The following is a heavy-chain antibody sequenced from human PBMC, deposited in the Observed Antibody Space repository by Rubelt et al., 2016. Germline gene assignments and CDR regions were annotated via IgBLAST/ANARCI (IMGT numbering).Heavy chain of an antibody. CDR3: GRNNYGDFS. J-gene: IGHJ5*02. CDR2: IRSSSGSI. V-gene: IGHV3-48*04. D-gene: IGHD4-17*01. Sequence: GGLVQPGGSLRLSCAASGFAFSSNSMNWVRQAPGKGLEWVSYIRSSSGSINYADSVKGRFTISGDSAKNSLYLQMNSLRAEDTAIYFCGRNNYGDFSWGQGTLVIVSS. CDR1: GFAFSSNS.